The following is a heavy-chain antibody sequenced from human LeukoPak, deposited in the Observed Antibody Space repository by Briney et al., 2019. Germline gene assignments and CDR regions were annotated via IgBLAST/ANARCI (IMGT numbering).Heavy chain of an antibody. CDR3: AISPYLWFGELSAGWFDP. Sequence: GASVKVSCKASGGTLSSYAISWVRQAPGQGLEWMGGIIPIFGTANYAQKFQGRVTITTDESTSTAYMELSSLRSEDTAVYYCAISPYLWFGELSAGWFDPWGQGTLVTVSS. J-gene: IGHJ5*02. CDR1: GGTLSSYA. CDR2: IIPIFGTA. V-gene: IGHV1-69*05. D-gene: IGHD3-10*01.